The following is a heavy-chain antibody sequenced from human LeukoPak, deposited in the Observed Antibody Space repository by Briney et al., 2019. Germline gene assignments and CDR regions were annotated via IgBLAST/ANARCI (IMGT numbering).Heavy chain of an antibody. Sequence: SETLSLTCTVSGGSTSSYYWSWIRQPPGKGLEWIGYIYYSGSTNYNPSLKSRVTISVDTSKNQFSLKLSSVTAADTAVYYCARSAVAGTQPFDYWGQGTLVTVSS. V-gene: IGHV4-59*01. CDR1: GGSTSSYY. D-gene: IGHD6-19*01. CDR2: IYYSGST. J-gene: IGHJ4*02. CDR3: ARSAVAGTQPFDY.